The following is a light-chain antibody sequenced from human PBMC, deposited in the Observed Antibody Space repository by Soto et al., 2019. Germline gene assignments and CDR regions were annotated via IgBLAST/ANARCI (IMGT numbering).Light chain of an antibody. CDR2: KAS. J-gene: IGKJ1*01. CDR3: QHYNSYSEA. V-gene: IGKV1-5*03. CDR1: QSISSG. Sequence: DIQMTQSPSTLSGSVGDRVTITCRASQSISSGLAWYQQKPGKAPTLLIYKASTLKSGVPSRFSGSGSGTDFTLTISSLQPDDFATYYCQHYNSYSEAFGQGTKVELK.